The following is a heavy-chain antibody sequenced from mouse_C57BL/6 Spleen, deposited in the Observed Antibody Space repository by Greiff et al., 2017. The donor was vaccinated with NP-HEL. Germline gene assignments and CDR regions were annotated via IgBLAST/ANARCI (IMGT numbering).Heavy chain of an antibody. CDR3: ARDEVGQGFAY. CDR2: ISDGGSYT. CDR1: GFTFSSYA. V-gene: IGHV5-4*01. D-gene: IGHD3-3*01. Sequence: EVMLVESGGGLVKPGGSLKLSCAASGFTFSSYAMSWVRQTPEKRLEWVATISDGGSYTYYPDNVKGRFTISRDNAKNNLYLQMSHLKSEDTAMYYCARDEVGQGFAYWGQGTLVTVSA. J-gene: IGHJ3*01.